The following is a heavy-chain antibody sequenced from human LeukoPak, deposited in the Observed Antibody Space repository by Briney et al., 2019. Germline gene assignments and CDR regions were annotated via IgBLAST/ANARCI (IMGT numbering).Heavy chain of an antibody. CDR3: ARDLSGTPFDY. CDR1: GGTFSSYA. CDR2: IIPIFGTA. V-gene: IGHV1-69*05. D-gene: IGHD2-2*01. J-gene: IGHJ4*02. Sequence: SVKVSCKASGGTFSSYAISWVRQAPGQGLEWMGGIIPIFGTANYAQKLQGRVTMTTDTSTSTAYMELRSLRSDDTAVYYCARDLSGTPFDYWGQGTLVTVSS.